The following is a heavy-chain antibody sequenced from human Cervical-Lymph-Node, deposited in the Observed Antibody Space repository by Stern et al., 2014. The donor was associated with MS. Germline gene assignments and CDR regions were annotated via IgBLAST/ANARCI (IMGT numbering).Heavy chain of an antibody. J-gene: IGHJ4*02. CDR2: ISYDGMYT. V-gene: IGHV3-30*09. D-gene: IGHD3/OR15-3a*01. CDR1: GFAFSSYS. CDR3: AKERTYDFWGGQFDY. Sequence: QVQLVESGGGVVQPGRSLRLSCAASGFAFSSYSMHWVRQTPAKGLEWVAVISYDGMYTYYGDSVKGRFAISRDNSKNTLYLQMNSLRAEDTAVYYCAKERTYDFWGGQFDYWGQGNLVTVSS.